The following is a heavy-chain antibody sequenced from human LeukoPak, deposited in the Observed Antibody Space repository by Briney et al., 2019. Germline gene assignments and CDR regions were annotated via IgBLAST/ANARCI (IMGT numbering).Heavy chain of an antibody. CDR1: GFTVSSDY. J-gene: IGHJ6*02. CDR3: ARRGVLWFGELFYYGMDV. CDR2: ISSSGSTI. Sequence: GGSLRLSCAASGFTVSSDYMSWIRQAPGKGLEWVSYISSSGSTIYYADSVKGRFTISRDNAKNSLYLQMNSLRAEDTAVYYCARRGVLWFGELFYYGMDVWGQGTTVTVSS. D-gene: IGHD3-10*01. V-gene: IGHV3-11*01.